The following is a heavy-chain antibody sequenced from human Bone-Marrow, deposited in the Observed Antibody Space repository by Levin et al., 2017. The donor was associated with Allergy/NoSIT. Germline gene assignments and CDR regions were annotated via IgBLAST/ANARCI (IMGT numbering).Heavy chain of an antibody. V-gene: IGHV3-7*01. J-gene: IGHJ4*02. Sequence: PGESLKISCAASGFSFPNYWMSWVRQAPGKGLEWVANIKQDGSEKYYVDSVKGRFTISRDNAKNSVYLQMDGLRDEDTAVYYCARGGAYGGNFHFYYWGQGALVTVSS. D-gene: IGHD4-23*01. CDR2: IKQDGSEK. CDR1: GFSFPNYW. CDR3: ARGGAYGGNFHFYY.